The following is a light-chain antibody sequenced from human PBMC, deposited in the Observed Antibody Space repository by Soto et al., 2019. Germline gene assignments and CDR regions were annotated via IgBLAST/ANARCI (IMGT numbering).Light chain of an antibody. CDR3: QQRSNWPRT. CDR1: QSVSSS. J-gene: IGKJ2*01. Sequence: EIVLTQSPATLSLSPGERATLSCSANQSVSSSLAWYQQKPGQAPRLLIYDASNRATDIPARFSGSGSGTDFTLTINSREPEDFAVYYGQQRSNWPRTFGQGTKLEIK. V-gene: IGKV3-11*01. CDR2: DAS.